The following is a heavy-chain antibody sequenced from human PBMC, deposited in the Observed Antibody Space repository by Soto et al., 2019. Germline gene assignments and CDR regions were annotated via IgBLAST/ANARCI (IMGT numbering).Heavy chain of an antibody. J-gene: IGHJ4*02. CDR3: AKDGSHNFDY. CDR1: GFTFSHYA. CDR2: MSYDGSNE. Sequence: QVQLVESGGGVVQPGRSLRLSCAASGFTFSHYAMHWVRQAPGKGLEWVALMSYDGSNEYYADSVKGRFTISRDNSKNTLYLQKNSLRAEDTAVYYCAKDGSHNFDYWGQGTLVTVSS. V-gene: IGHV3-30*18. D-gene: IGHD1-26*01.